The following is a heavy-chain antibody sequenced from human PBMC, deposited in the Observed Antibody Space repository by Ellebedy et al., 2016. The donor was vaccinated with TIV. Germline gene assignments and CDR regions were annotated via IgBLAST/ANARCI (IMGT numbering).Heavy chain of an antibody. CDR3: ARDSGVVVPAATNWYFDL. V-gene: IGHV1-2*04. CDR1: GYTFTGYY. J-gene: IGHJ2*01. D-gene: IGHD2-2*01. CDR2: INPNSGGT. Sequence: ASVKVSXXASGYTFTGYYMHWVRQAPGQGLEWMGWINPNSGGTNYAQKLQGWVTMTRDTSISTAYMELSRLRSDDTAVYYCARDSGVVVPAATNWYFDLWGRGTLVTVSS.